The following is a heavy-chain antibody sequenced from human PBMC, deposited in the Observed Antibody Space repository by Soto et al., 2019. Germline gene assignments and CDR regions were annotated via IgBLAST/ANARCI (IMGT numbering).Heavy chain of an antibody. CDR1: GGSISSGGYY. CDR3: ARSIAAAGSSGWFDP. D-gene: IGHD6-13*01. CDR2: IYYSGST. V-gene: IGHV4-31*03. J-gene: IGHJ5*02. Sequence: TSETLSLTCTVSGGSISSGGYYWSWIRQHPGKGLEWIGYIYYSGSTYYNPSLKSRVTISVDTSKNQFSLKLSSVTAADTAVYYCARSIAAAGSSGWFDPWGQGTLVTVSS.